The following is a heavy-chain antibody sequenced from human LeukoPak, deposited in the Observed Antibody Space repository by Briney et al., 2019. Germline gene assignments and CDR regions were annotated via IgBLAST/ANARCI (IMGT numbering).Heavy chain of an antibody. Sequence: PGGSLRLSCAASGFTFSSAALHWVRQAPGKGLEYVSAISSDGSRTYYGNSVKGRFTISRDNSKNTLYLQMGSLRAEDMAVYYCARGPGGGHYYLPYWGQGTLVTVS. CDR1: GFTFSSAA. J-gene: IGHJ4*02. D-gene: IGHD2-8*02. V-gene: IGHV3-64*01. CDR2: ISSDGSRT. CDR3: ARGPGGGHYYLPY.